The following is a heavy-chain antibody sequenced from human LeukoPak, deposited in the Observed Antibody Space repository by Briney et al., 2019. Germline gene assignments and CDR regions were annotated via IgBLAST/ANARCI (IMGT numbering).Heavy chain of an antibody. Sequence: PSETLSLTCAVSGGSISSSNWWSWVRQPPGKGLEWIGEIYHSGSTNYNPSLKSRVTISVDKSKNQFSLKLSSVTAADTAVYYCARSQEPPSLEWSYFDYWGQGTLVTVSS. V-gene: IGHV4-4*02. J-gene: IGHJ4*02. CDR3: ARSQEPPSLEWSYFDY. D-gene: IGHD3-3*01. CDR2: IYHSGST. CDR1: GGSISSSNW.